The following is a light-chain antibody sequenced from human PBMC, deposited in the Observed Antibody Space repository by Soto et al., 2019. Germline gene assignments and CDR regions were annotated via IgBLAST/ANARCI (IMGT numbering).Light chain of an antibody. CDR1: QSVSSSY. V-gene: IGKV3-20*01. J-gene: IGKJ1*01. Sequence: IVMTQSPCTLSLSPGERATLSCRASQSVSSSYLAWYQQKPGQAPRLLIYGASSRATGIPDRFSGSGSGTDFTLTISRLEPEDFAVYYCQQYGSPRTFGQGTKV. CDR3: QQYGSPRT. CDR2: GAS.